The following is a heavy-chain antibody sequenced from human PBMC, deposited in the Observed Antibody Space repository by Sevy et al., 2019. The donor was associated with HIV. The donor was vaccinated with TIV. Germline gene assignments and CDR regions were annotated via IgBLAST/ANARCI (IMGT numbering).Heavy chain of an antibody. J-gene: IGHJ6*03. CDR3: AGVSAYYMDV. V-gene: IGHV3-21*01. CDR1: GFIFSSSS. CDR2: ISTRSSYI. D-gene: IGHD2-8*01. Sequence: GGSLRLSCAASGFIFSSSSMNWVRQAPGKGLEWVSSISTRSSYIYYLDSVKGRFTISRDNARKSLYLQMNSLRAEDTAVYFCAGVSAYYMDVWGKGTTVTVSS.